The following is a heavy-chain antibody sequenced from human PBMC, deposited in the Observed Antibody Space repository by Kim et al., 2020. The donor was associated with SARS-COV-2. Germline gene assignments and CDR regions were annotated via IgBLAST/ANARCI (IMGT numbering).Heavy chain of an antibody. V-gene: IGHV3-33*06. CDR1: GFTFSSYA. CDR3: AKEGLAVAGTVGAFDI. D-gene: IGHD6-19*01. CDR2: IWYDGSNK. J-gene: IGHJ3*02. Sequence: GGSLRLSCAASGFTFSSYAMHWVRQAPGKGLEWVAVIWYDGSNKYYADSVKGRFTISRDNSKNTLYLQMNSLRAEDTAAYYCAKEGLAVAGTVGAFDIWGQGTMVTVSS.